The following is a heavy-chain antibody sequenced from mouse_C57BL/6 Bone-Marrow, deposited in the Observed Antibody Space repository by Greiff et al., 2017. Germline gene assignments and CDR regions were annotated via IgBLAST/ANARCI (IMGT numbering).Heavy chain of an antibody. CDR3: ARSVITTVVAPFAY. CDR2: INPYNGGT. V-gene: IGHV1-19*01. J-gene: IGHJ3*01. Sequence: VQLQQSGPVLVKPGASVKMSCKASGYTFTDYYMNWVKQSHGKSLEWIGFINPYNGGTSYNQKFKGKATLTVDKSSSTAYMELNSLTSEDSAVYYCARSVITTVVAPFAYWGQGTLVTVSA. D-gene: IGHD1-1*01. CDR1: GYTFTDYY.